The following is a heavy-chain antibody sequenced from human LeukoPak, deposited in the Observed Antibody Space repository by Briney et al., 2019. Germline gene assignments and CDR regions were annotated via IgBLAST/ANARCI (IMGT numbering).Heavy chain of an antibody. CDR2: FDPEDGET. CDR3: ATAEYCSGGSCYSLDY. V-gene: IGHV1-24*01. Sequence: GASVKVSCKVSGYALTELSMHWVRQAPGKGLESMGGFDPEDGETIYAQKFQGRVTMTVDTSTDTAYMELSSLRSEDTAVYYCATAEYCSGGSCYSLDYWGQGTLVTVSS. J-gene: IGHJ4*02. D-gene: IGHD2-15*01. CDR1: GYALTELS.